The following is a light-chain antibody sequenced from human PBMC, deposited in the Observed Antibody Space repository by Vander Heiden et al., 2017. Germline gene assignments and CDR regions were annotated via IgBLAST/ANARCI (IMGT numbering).Light chain of an antibody. V-gene: IGKV3-11*01. CDR3: QQRSDWPLT. Sequence: EIVLTQSSATLSLTPGERATLSGRAGQSISGYLAWYQQEPGHAPRLLIYDASNRATGIPARFSGSGSETDFALTISSLEPADFAVYYCQQRSDWPLTFGGGTKVEIK. CDR1: QSISGY. J-gene: IGKJ4*01. CDR2: DAS.